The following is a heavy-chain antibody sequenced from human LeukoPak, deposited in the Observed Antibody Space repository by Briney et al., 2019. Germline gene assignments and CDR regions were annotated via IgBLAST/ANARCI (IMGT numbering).Heavy chain of an antibody. CDR2: ISSNGGST. Sequence: PGGSLRLSCAASGFTFSSYAMHWVRQAPGKGLEYVSAISSNGGSTYYANSVKGRFTISRDNSKNTLYLQMGSLRAEDMAVYYCASGRYSGYDFDYWGQGTLVTVSS. D-gene: IGHD5-12*01. V-gene: IGHV3-64*01. CDR3: ASGRYSGYDFDY. J-gene: IGHJ4*02. CDR1: GFTFSSYA.